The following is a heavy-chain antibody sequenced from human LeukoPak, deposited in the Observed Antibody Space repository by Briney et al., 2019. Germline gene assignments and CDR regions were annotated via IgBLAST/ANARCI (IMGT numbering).Heavy chain of an antibody. Sequence: GASVKVSCKASGYTFTTYEISWVRQAPGQGLEWLGWISVYNGKTNYAQNFQGRVTMTTDTSTSTAYMELRSLRSDDTAVYYCARGRSKNYSLTWGSNYWGQGTLVTVSS. CDR1: GYTFTTYE. D-gene: IGHD2-15*01. V-gene: IGHV1-18*01. J-gene: IGHJ4*02. CDR2: ISVYNGKT. CDR3: ARGRSKNYSLTWGSNY.